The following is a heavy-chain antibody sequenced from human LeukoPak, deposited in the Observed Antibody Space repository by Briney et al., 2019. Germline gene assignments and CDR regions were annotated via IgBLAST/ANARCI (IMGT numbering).Heavy chain of an antibody. Sequence: GGSLRLSCAASGFTFSSYAMSWVRQAPGKGLEWVSAISGSGGSTYYADSVKGRFTISRDNSKNTLYLQMNSLRAEDTAVYYCAKGRRNCSSTSCYLDYWGQGTLVTVSS. V-gene: IGHV3-23*01. J-gene: IGHJ4*02. D-gene: IGHD2-2*01. CDR1: GFTFSSYA. CDR2: ISGSGGST. CDR3: AKGRRNCSSTSCYLDY.